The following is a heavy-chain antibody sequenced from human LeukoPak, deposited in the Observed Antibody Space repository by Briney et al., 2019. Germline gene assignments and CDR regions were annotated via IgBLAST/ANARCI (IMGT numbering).Heavy chain of an antibody. CDR3: ARENLWQGYDILTGYFGNNWFDP. D-gene: IGHD3-9*01. Sequence: SVKVSCKASGGTFSSYAISWVRQAPGQGLDWMGRIIPIFGTANYAQKFQGRVTITTDESTSTAYMELSSLRSEDTAVYYCARENLWQGYDILTGYFGNNWFDPWGQGTLVTVSS. CDR2: IIPIFGTA. J-gene: IGHJ5*02. CDR1: GGTFSSYA. V-gene: IGHV1-69*05.